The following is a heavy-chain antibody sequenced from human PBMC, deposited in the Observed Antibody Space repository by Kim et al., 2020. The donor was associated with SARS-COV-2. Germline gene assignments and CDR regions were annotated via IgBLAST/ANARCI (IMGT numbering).Heavy chain of an antibody. V-gene: IGHV4-39*01. Sequence: SETLSLTCIVSGASISSDAYYWAWIRQPPGKGLEWIGTISYIGSTYYNPSLKSRVTVSVDTSKNQFSLRLHSVTVADTSVYFCARTDYRFWSGVYTSGFFDFWGQGTLVTVSS. CDR2: ISYIGST. D-gene: IGHD3-3*01. J-gene: IGHJ4*02. CDR3: ARTDYRFWSGVYTSGFFDF. CDR1: GASISSDAYY.